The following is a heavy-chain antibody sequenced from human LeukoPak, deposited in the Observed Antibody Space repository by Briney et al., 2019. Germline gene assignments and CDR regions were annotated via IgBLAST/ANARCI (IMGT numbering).Heavy chain of an antibody. CDR2: ISWNSGSI. D-gene: IGHD5-18*01. CDR3: AKDLYSYGHTAGY. V-gene: IGHV3-9*01. Sequence: GGSLRLSCAAPGFTFSSYWMHWVRQAPGKGLEWVSGISWNSGSIGYADSVKGRFTISRDNAKNSLYLQMNSLRAEDTALYYCAKDLYSYGHTAGYWGQGTLVTVSS. CDR1: GFTFSSYW. J-gene: IGHJ4*02.